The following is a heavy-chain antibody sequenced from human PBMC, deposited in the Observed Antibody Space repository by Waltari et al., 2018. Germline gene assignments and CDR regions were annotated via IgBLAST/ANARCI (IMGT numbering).Heavy chain of an antibody. Sequence: QVELVQSGPDLKKPGASVKVSCRASGYSFTSYAINWLRQAPGRGFELMGWINTNSGNPTYVQGFTGRFVFSLDTSVSTAFLQINSLEAEDTAVYYCAREVVPAATIVVNWFDPWGQGTLVTVSS. CDR1: GYSFTSYA. J-gene: IGHJ5*02. CDR2: INTNSGNP. D-gene: IGHD2-2*01. V-gene: IGHV7-4-1*02. CDR3: AREVVPAATIVVNWFDP.